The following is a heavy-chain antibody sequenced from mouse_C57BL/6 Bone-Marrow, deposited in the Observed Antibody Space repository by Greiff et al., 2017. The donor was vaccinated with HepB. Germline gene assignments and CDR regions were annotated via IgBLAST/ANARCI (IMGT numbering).Heavy chain of an antibody. J-gene: IGHJ4*01. CDR1: GYAFSSYW. V-gene: IGHV1-80*01. Sequence: QVQLQQSGAELVKPGASVKISCKASGYAFSSYWMNWVKQRPGKGLEWIGQIYPGDGDTNYNGKFKGKATLTADKSSSTAYMQLSSLTSEDSAVYFCARSTRVTRYAMDYWGQGTSVTVSS. D-gene: IGHD2-5*01. CDR3: ARSTRVTRYAMDY. CDR2: IYPGDGDT.